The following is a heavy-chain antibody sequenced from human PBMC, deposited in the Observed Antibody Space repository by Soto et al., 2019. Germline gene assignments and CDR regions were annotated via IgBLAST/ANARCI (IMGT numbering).Heavy chain of an antibody. V-gene: IGHV4-34*01. CDR2: INHSGST. CDR3: ARESLTGTTG. CDR1: GGSFSGYY. D-gene: IGHD1-7*01. Sequence: PSETLSLTCAVYGGSFSGYYWSWIRQPPGKGLEWIGEINHSGSTNYNPSLKSRVTISVDTSKNQFSLKLSSVTAADTAVYYCARESLTGTTGWGQGTLVTVSS. J-gene: IGHJ4*02.